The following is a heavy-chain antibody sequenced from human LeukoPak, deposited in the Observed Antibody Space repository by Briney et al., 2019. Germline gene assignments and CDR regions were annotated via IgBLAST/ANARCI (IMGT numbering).Heavy chain of an antibody. CDR3: ARAHSSSWGPYYYYYYMDV. D-gene: IGHD6-13*01. CDR2: INSDGSST. V-gene: IGHV3-74*01. CDR1: GFTFSSYW. J-gene: IGHJ6*03. Sequence: GGSLRLSCAASGFTFSSYWMHWVRHAPGKGLVWVSRINSDGSSTSYADSVKGRFTISRDNAKNTLYLQMNSLRAEDTAVYYCARAHSSSWGPYYYYYYMDVWGKGTTVTVSS.